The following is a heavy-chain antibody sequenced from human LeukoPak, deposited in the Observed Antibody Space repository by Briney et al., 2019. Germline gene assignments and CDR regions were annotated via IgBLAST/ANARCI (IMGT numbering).Heavy chain of an antibody. Sequence: GASVKLSCKASGYTFSSYGISWGRQAPRQGLEWMGWISAYNGNTTYAQKLQGRITMTTDTSSSTAYRQLRSLRSDDTGVYYCARRFSLGNSGWFDPWGQGTLVTVSS. J-gene: IGHJ5*02. D-gene: IGHD4-23*01. CDR3: ARRFSLGNSGWFDP. V-gene: IGHV1-18*01. CDR2: ISAYNGNT. CDR1: GYTFSSYG.